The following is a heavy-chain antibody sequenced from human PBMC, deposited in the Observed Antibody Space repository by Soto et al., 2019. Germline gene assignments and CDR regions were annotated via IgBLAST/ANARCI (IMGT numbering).Heavy chain of an antibody. D-gene: IGHD1-26*01. CDR3: ARAVPMGATTSGWFDP. CDR2: INPNSGGT. Sequence: ASVKVSCKASGYTFTGYYMHWVRQAPGQGLEWMGWINPNSGGTNYAQKFQGWVTMTRDTSISTAYMELSRLGSDDTAVYYCARAVPMGATTSGWFDPWGQGTLVTVSS. J-gene: IGHJ5*02. V-gene: IGHV1-2*04. CDR1: GYTFTGYY.